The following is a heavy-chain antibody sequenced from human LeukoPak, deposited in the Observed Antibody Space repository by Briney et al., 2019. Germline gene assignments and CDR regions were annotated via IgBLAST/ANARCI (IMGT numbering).Heavy chain of an antibody. V-gene: IGHV4-61*08. Sequence: SGPTLVNPTQTLTLTCTFSGFSLSTSGMCVSWIRQPPGKGLEWIGYIYYSGSTNYNPSLKSRVTISVDTSKNQFSLKLSSVTAADTAVYYCARHGPPRGYSYGFDYWGQGTLVTVSS. CDR3: ARHGPPRGYSYGFDY. D-gene: IGHD5-18*01. CDR1: GFSLSTSGMC. J-gene: IGHJ4*02. CDR2: IYYSGST.